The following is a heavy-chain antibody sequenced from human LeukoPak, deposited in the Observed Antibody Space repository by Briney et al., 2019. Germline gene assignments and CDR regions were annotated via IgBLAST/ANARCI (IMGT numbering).Heavy chain of an antibody. J-gene: IGHJ4*02. CDR2: INPNGGGT. CDR3: ARRGPPAYSGSYYVDY. V-gene: IGHV1-2*06. CDR1: GYTFTGYY. Sequence: ASVKVSCKASGYTFTGYYMHWVRQAPGQGLEWMGRINPNGGGTNYAQKFQGRVTMTRDTSISTAYMELSRLRSDDTAVYYCARRGPPAYSGSYYVDYWGQGTLVTVSS. D-gene: IGHD1-26*01.